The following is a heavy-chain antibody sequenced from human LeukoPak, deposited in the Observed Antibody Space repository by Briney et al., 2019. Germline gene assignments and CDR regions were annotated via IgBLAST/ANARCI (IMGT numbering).Heavy chain of an antibody. J-gene: IGHJ2*01. CDR3: ARDPKQQLVPWYFDL. D-gene: IGHD6-13*01. CDR2: IIPIFGTA. CDR1: GGTFSSYA. V-gene: IGHV1-69*13. Sequence: SVKVSCKASGGTFSSYAISWVRQAPGQGLEWMGGIIPIFGTANYAQKFQGRVTITADESTSTAYMELSSLRSEDTAVYYCARDPKQQLVPWYFDLWAVAPWSLSPQ.